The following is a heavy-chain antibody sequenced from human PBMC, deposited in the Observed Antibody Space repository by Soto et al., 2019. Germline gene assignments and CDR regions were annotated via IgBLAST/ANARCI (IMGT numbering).Heavy chain of an antibody. D-gene: IGHD6-13*01. CDR3: AREFPPIAAAGTEVPNFDY. CDR2: IYSGGST. CDR1: GFTVSSNY. Sequence: PGGSLRLSCAASGFTVSSNYMSWVRQAPGKGLEWVSVIYSGGSTYYADSVKGRFTISRDNSKNTLYLQMNSLRAEDTAVYYCAREFPPIAAAGTEVPNFDYWGQGTLVTVSS. V-gene: IGHV3-66*01. J-gene: IGHJ4*02.